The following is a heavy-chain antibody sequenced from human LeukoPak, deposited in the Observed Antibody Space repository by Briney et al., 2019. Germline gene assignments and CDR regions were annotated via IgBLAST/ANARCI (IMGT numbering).Heavy chain of an antibody. CDR3: ATTGRGLVYYFDY. Sequence: GGSLRLSCAASGFTFSSYSMNWLRQAPGNGLEWVSSISSGSSYIYYADSVKGRFTISRDNAKNSLYLQMNSLRAEDTAVYYCATTGRGLVYYFDYWGQGALVTVSS. J-gene: IGHJ4*02. V-gene: IGHV3-21*01. D-gene: IGHD3-10*01. CDR1: GFTFSSYS. CDR2: ISSGSSYI.